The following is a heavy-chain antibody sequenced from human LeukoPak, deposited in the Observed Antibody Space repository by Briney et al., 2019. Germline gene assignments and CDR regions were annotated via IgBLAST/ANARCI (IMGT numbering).Heavy chain of an antibody. V-gene: IGHV4-59*01. CDR3: AREGEMATT. CDR2: IYYSGST. J-gene: IGHJ5*02. D-gene: IGHD5-24*01. CDR1: GGSISSYY. Sequence: AETLSLTCTLSGGSISSYYWSWIRQHLGKGLEWVGYIYYSGSTNYDPSLKSRVTISVDTSKNQFSLKLSSVTAADTAVYYCAREGEMATTWGQGTLVTVSS.